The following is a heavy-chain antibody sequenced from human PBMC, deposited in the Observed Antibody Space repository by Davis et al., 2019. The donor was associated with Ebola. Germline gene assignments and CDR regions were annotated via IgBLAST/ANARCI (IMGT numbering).Heavy chain of an antibody. CDR1: GGSISSYY. CDR3: ARGAYSYGPPDY. D-gene: IGHD5-18*01. CDR2: INHSGST. Sequence: GSLRLSCTVSGGSISSYYWSWIRQPPGKGLEWIGEINHSGSTNYNPSLKSRVTISVDTSKNQFSLKLSSVTAADTAVYYCARGAYSYGPPDYWGQGTLVTVSS. V-gene: IGHV4-34*01. J-gene: IGHJ4*02.